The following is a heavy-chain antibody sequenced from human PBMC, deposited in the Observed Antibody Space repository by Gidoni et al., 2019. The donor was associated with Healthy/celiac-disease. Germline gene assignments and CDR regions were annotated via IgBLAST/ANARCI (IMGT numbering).Heavy chain of an antibody. Sequence: QITLKESGPTLVTPTQTLTLPCAFSGFSLRTRGVGVGWIRQPPGKALEWLALIDWNDDKRYSPSLKSRLTITKDTSKNHVVLTMTNMDPVDTATYYCAHRRMGPRWLSTDDAFDIWGQGTMVTVSS. CDR1: GFSLRTRGVG. CDR3: AHRRMGPRWLSTDDAFDI. CDR2: IDWNDDK. D-gene: IGHD3-22*01. V-gene: IGHV2-5*01. J-gene: IGHJ3*02.